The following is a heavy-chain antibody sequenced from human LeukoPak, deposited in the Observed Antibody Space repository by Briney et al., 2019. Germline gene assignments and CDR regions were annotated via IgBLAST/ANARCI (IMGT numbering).Heavy chain of an antibody. Sequence: SETLSLTCTVSGGSISSGSYYWSWIRQPAGKGLEWIGRIYTSGSTNYNPSLKSRVTISVDTSKNQFSLKLSSVTAADTAVYYCARESELELMWLVTSYYYYYMDVWGKGTTVTVSS. CDR1: GGSISSGSYY. D-gene: IGHD1-7*01. V-gene: IGHV4-61*02. CDR3: ARESELELMWLVTSYYYYYMDV. J-gene: IGHJ6*03. CDR2: IYTSGST.